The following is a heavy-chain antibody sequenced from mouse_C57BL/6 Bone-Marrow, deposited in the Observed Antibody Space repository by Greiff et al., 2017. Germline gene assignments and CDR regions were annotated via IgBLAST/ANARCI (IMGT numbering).Heavy chain of an antibody. V-gene: IGHV1-26*01. J-gene: IGHJ2*01. CDR1: GYTFTDYY. D-gene: IGHD2-3*01. Sequence: EVQLQQSGPELVKPGASVKISCKASGYTFTDYYMNWVKQSHGKSLEWIGDINPNNGGTSYNQKFKGKATLTVDKSSSTAYMELRSLTSEDSAVYYCASDVGNFDYWGQGTTLTVSS. CDR2: INPNNGGT. CDR3: ASDVGNFDY.